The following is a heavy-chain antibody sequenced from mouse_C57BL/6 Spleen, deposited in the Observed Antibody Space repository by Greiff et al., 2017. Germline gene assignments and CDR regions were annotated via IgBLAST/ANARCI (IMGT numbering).Heavy chain of an antibody. CDR1: GYTFTSYW. Sequence: QVQLQQPGAELVMPGASVKLSCKASGYTFTSYWMHWVKQRPGQGLEWIGELDPSDSYTNYNQKFKGKTTLTVDKSSSTAYMQLSSLTSEDSAVYYCARRGLITTVVATDAMDYWGQGTSVTVSS. CDR3: ARRGLITTVVATDAMDY. CDR2: LDPSDSYT. J-gene: IGHJ4*01. D-gene: IGHD1-1*01. V-gene: IGHV1-69*01.